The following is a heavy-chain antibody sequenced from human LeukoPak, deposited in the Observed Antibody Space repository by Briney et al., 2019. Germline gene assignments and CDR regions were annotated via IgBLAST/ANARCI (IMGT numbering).Heavy chain of an antibody. Sequence: GGSLRLSCAASGFTFSNAYMNWLPQAPGKGLDWVSSISSSSSSIYYADSMKGRFTISRDNVKTLLFLQMNSLRAEETAIYYCARDRKGRTYGDPYWFFDLWGRGTLVSVSS. CDR1: GFTFSNAY. D-gene: IGHD4-17*01. V-gene: IGHV3-21*06. J-gene: IGHJ2*01. CDR2: ISSSSSSI. CDR3: ARDRKGRTYGDPYWFFDL.